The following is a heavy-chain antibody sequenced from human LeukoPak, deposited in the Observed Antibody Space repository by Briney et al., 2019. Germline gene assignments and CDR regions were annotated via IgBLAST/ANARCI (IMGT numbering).Heavy chain of an antibody. J-gene: IGHJ6*03. D-gene: IGHD1-1*01. V-gene: IGHV1-18*01. CDR1: GYTFTSYG. CDR2: ISAYNGNT. Sequence: ASVKVSCKASGYTFTSYGISWVRQAPGQGLEWMGWISAYNGNTNYAQKIQGRVTMTTDTSTSTAYMELRSLRSDDTAVYYCARDKQLDWAHYYYYYMDVWGKGTTVTVSS. CDR3: ARDKQLDWAHYYYYYMDV.